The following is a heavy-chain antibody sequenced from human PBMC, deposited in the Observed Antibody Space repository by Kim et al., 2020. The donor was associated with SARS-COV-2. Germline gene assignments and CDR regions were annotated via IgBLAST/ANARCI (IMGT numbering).Heavy chain of an antibody. V-gene: IGHV1-18*01. D-gene: IGHD3-16*01. CDR1: GYTFTSYG. CDR3: ARDRIMITFGGVITPLDWYYYGMDV. J-gene: IGHJ6*02. CDR2: ISAYNGNT. Sequence: ASVKVSCKASGYTFTSYGISWVRQAPGQGLEWMGWISAYNGNTNYAQKLQGRVTMTTDTSTSTAYMELRSLRPDDTAVYYCARDRIMITFGGVITPLDWYYYGMDVWGQGTTVTVSS.